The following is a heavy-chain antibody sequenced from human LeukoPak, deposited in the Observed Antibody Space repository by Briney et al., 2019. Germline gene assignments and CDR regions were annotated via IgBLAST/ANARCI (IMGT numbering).Heavy chain of an antibody. Sequence: SETLSLTCGVYGVSFSGYYWSWSRQPPGKGLEWIGDIDHGGTTHYSPSLRSRVTISVDTSKSQFSLRLSSVTAADTAVYYCARVMEGLPFDYWGQGTLVTVSS. D-gene: IGHD3-3*01. J-gene: IGHJ4*02. CDR2: IDHGGTT. CDR1: GVSFSGYY. CDR3: ARVMEGLPFDY. V-gene: IGHV4-34*01.